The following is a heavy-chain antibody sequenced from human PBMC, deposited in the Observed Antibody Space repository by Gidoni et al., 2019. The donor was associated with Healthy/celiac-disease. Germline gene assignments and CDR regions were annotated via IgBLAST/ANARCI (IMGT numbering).Heavy chain of an antibody. Sequence: EVQLLESGGGLVQPGGSLRLSCAASGFTFISYAMSWVRQAPGKGLEWVSAISGSGGSTYYADSVKGRFTISRDNSKNTLYLQMNSLRAEDTAVYYCAKTPRIAVAGSYSDYWGQGTLVTVSS. D-gene: IGHD6-19*01. V-gene: IGHV3-23*01. CDR2: ISGSGGST. CDR1: GFTFISYA. CDR3: AKTPRIAVAGSYSDY. J-gene: IGHJ4*02.